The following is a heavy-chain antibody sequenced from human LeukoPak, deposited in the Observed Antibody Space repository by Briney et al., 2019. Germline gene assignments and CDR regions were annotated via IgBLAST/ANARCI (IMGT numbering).Heavy chain of an antibody. CDR3: ARGGLVRGSIDSLIAFDF. V-gene: IGHV6-1*01. Sequence: SQTLSLTCAISGDSVSSDGATWNWIPHSPSRGLEGLGMTYFRSKWYDDYAVSVKSRITIKPDTSKNQFSLQLNSVTPEDTAVYYCARGGLVRGSIDSLIAFDFWGQGTVVTVSS. J-gene: IGHJ3*01. D-gene: IGHD3-10*01. CDR1: GDSVSSDGAT. CDR2: TYFRSKWYD.